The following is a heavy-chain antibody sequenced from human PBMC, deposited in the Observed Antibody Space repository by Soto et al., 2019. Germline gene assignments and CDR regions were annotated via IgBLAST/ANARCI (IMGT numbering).Heavy chain of an antibody. V-gene: IGHV3-23*01. CDR1: GFTFSSYA. Sequence: VGSLRLSCAASGFTFSSYAMSWVRQAPGKGLEWVSAISGSGGSTYYADSVKGRFTISRDNSKNTLYLQMNSLRAEDTAVYYCAKDPLGDNVGYYFDYWGQGTLVTVSS. CDR3: AKDPLGDNVGYYFDY. CDR2: ISGSGGST. D-gene: IGHD4-17*01. J-gene: IGHJ4*02.